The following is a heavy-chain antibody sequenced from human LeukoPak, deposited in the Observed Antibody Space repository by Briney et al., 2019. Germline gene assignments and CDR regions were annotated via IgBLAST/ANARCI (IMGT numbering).Heavy chain of an antibody. CDR1: GFTFSDYY. CDR2: ISSSGSTI. CDR3: ARVEYYYDSSGYYLIDY. J-gene: IGHJ4*02. Sequence: GGSLRLSCAASGFTFSDYYMSWIRQAPGKGLEWVSYISSSGSTIYYADSVKGRFTISRDNAKNSLYLQMNSLRAEDTAVYYCARVEYYYDSSGYYLIDYWGQGTLVTVSS. V-gene: IGHV3-11*01. D-gene: IGHD3-22*01.